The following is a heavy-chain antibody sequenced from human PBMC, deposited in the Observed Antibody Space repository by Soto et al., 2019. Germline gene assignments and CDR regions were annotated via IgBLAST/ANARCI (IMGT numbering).Heavy chain of an antibody. J-gene: IGHJ4*02. CDR1: GYTFTSYG. CDR3: ARGYYDILTGYPQGPPHFDY. D-gene: IGHD3-9*01. V-gene: IGHV1-18*01. CDR2: ISAYNGNT. Sequence: VASVKVFCKASGYTFTSYGISWVRQAPGQGLEWMGWISAYNGNTNYAQKLQGRVTMTTDTSTSTAYMELRSLKSDDTAVYYCARGYYDILTGYPQGPPHFDYWGQGTLVTVS.